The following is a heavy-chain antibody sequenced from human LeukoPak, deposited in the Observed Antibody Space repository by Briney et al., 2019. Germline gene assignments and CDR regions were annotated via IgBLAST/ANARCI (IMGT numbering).Heavy chain of an antibody. D-gene: IGHD3-22*01. V-gene: IGHV1-46*01. Sequence: GASVKVSCKASGYTFTSYYMHWVRQAPGQGLEWMGIINPSGGSTSYAQKFQGRVTMTRDTSTSTVYMELSSLRSEDTAVYYCARGPPVYYYDSSGYLDYWGQGTLVTVSS. CDR1: GYTFTSYY. CDR2: INPSGGST. CDR3: ARGPPVYYYDSSGYLDY. J-gene: IGHJ4*02.